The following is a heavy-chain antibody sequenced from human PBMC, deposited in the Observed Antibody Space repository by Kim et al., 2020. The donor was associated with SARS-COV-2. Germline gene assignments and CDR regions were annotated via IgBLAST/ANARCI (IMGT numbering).Heavy chain of an antibody. CDR3: ARQVVPAAIGGGGHMDV. Sequence: SETLSLTCTVSGGSISSSSYYWGWIRQPPGKGLEWIGSIYYSGSTYYNPSLKSRVTISVDTSKNQFSLKLSSVTAADTAVYYFARQVVPAAIGGGGHMDVWGKGTTVTVSS. CDR2: IYYSGST. D-gene: IGHD2-2*02. V-gene: IGHV4-39*01. J-gene: IGHJ6*03. CDR1: GGSISSSSYY.